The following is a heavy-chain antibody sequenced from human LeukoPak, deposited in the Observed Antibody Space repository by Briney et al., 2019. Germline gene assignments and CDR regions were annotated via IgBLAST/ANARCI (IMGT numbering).Heavy chain of an antibody. J-gene: IGHJ4*02. CDR3: AKGPLPYSGSYLDY. CDR1: GLTFSSYG. CDR2: ISYDGSNK. Sequence: PGRSLRLSCAASGLTFSSYGMHWVRQAPGKGLEWVAVISYDGSNKYYADSVKGRFTISRDNSKNTLYLQMNSLRAEDTAVYYCAKGPLPYSGSYLDYWGQGTLVTVSS. D-gene: IGHD1-26*01. V-gene: IGHV3-30*18.